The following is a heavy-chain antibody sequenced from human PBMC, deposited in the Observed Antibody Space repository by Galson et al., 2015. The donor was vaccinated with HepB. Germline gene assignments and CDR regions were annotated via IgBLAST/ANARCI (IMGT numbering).Heavy chain of an antibody. D-gene: IGHD3-3*01. V-gene: IGHV3-30*04. CDR1: GFTFSSYA. Sequence: SLRLSCAASGFTFSSYAMHWVRQAPGKGLEWVAVISYDGSNKYYADSVKGRFTISRDNSKNTLYLQMNSLRAEDTAVYYCARGSGGPVLRFLEWLPPVFDYWGQGTLVTVSS. CDR3: ARGSGGPVLRFLEWLPPVFDY. J-gene: IGHJ4*02. CDR2: ISYDGSNK.